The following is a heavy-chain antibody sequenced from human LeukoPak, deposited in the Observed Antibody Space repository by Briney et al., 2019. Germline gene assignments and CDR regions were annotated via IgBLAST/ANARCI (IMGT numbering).Heavy chain of an antibody. CDR2: LNQGGST. CDR1: GGSFSVYY. D-gene: IGHD5-24*01. J-gene: IGHJ6*03. Sequence: SETLSLTCAVYGGSFSVYYWSWIRQPPGKGLEWIGDLNQGGSTSYNPSLKSRVTISVDTSKNQFSLKLSSVTAADTAVYYCARDGYNVHYYYMDVWGKGTTVT. V-gene: IGHV4-34*01. CDR3: ARDGYNVHYYYMDV.